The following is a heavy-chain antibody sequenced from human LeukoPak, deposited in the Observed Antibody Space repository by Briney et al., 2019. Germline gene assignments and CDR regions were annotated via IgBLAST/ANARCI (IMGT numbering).Heavy chain of an antibody. D-gene: IGHD2-2*01. J-gene: IGHJ4*02. CDR1: GFTFSDYY. CDR3: ARDDGVVVPAAIADY. CDR2: ISSSGSTI. V-gene: IGHV3-11*01. Sequence: GGSLRLSCAASGFTFSDYYMSWIRQAPGKGPEWVSYISSSGSTIYYADSVKGRFTISRDNAKNSLYLQMNSLRAEDTAVYYCARDDGVVVPAAIADYWGQGTLVTVSS.